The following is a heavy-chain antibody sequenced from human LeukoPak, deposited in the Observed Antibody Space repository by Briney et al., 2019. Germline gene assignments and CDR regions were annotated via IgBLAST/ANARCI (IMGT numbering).Heavy chain of an antibody. CDR2: FSVSDQTT. CDR3: TKSFGPVIAAAGAGTD. V-gene: IGHV3-23*01. D-gene: IGHD6-13*01. CDR1: GFTVSSNY. Sequence: GGSLRLSCAASGFTVSSNYMSWVRQAPGKGLEWVSGFSVSDQTTYYADSVKGRFTISRDNSKNTLYMQMNSLRAEDTAVYYCTKSFGPVIAAAGAGTDWGQGTLVTVSS. J-gene: IGHJ4*02.